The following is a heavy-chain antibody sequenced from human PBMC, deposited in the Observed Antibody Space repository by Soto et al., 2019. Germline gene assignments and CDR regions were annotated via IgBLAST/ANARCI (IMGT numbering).Heavy chain of an antibody. CDR1: GFSFSTYW. J-gene: IGHJ4*02. CDR3: ARAVGPYDY. V-gene: IGHV3-33*08. CDR2: IWHDGSNK. D-gene: IGHD1-26*01. Sequence: GGSLRLSCAASGFSFSTYWMHWVRQVPGKGLEWVAVIWHDGSNKYYADFVKGRFTISRDNSKSTLYLQMDSLRAEDTAVYYCARAVGPYDYWGQGTLVTVSS.